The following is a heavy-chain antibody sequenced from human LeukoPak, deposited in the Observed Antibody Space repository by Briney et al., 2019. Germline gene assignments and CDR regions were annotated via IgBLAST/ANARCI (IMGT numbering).Heavy chain of an antibody. CDR3: PEEPLGDSAMLVGSLYY. Sequence: GGSLRLSCAASGFTFSSYAMSWVRQAPGKGLEWVSAISGSGGSTYYADSVKGRFTISRDNSKNTLYLQMNSLRAEDTAVYYRPEEPLGDSAMLVGSLYYLGQGTLVTVSS. D-gene: IGHD5-18*01. V-gene: IGHV3-23*01. CDR2: ISGSGGST. CDR1: GFTFSSYA. J-gene: IGHJ4*02.